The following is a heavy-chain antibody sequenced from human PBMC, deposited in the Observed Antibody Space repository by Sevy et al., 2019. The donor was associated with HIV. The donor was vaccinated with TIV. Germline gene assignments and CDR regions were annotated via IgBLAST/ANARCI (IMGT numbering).Heavy chain of an antibody. CDR3: ARDRYYDSSGYYGY. Sequence: GGSLRLSCAASGFTFSDYYMSWIRQSPGKGLEWVSYISSSGSTIYYADSVKGRFTISRDNAKNSLYLQMNSLRAEDTAVYYCARDRYYDSSGYYGYWGQGTLVTVSS. CDR1: GFTFSDYY. CDR2: ISSSGSTI. D-gene: IGHD3-22*01. J-gene: IGHJ4*02. V-gene: IGHV3-11*01.